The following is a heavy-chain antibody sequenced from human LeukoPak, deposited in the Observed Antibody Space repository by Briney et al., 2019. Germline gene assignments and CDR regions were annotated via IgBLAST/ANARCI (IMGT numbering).Heavy chain of an antibody. CDR1: GGSIYHYY. Sequence: SVAVPLPCPHSGGSIYHYYWCWLRLSPGAALEWIGYISNRGTTDYPPSLMSRDTISVDTSKNQFSLKLNSLTASDTAVYYCARRSYRGFDSWGQGTLVTVSS. D-gene: IGHD2-21*01. J-gene: IGHJ4*02. CDR2: ISNRGTT. CDR3: ARRSYRGFDS. V-gene: IGHV4-59*08.